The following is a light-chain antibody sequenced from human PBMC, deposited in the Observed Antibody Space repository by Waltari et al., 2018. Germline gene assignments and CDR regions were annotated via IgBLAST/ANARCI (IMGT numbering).Light chain of an antibody. CDR1: HDISSH. CDR3: QDLHDYPV. V-gene: IGKV1-9*01. CDR2: PAS. Sequence: IQLTQSPSSLSASVGDRVTISCRASHDISSHLAWYQQKPGKAPTLLFYPASTLESGVPSGLSGSGSGTEFTLTITSLQPEDFATYFCQDLHDYPVFGPGTKVDIK. J-gene: IGKJ3*01.